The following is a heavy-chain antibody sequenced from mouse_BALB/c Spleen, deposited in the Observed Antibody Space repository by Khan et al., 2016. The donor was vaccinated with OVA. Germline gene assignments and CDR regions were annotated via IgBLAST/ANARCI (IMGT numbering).Heavy chain of an antibody. CDR2: IWGGGGT. V-gene: IGHV2-6-4*01. D-gene: IGHD2-14*01. CDR3: ASAYDRYDGSYAMDY. CDR1: GFSLSRYN. Sequence: QVQLKESGPGLVAPSQSLSITCTVSGFSLSRYNIHWVRQPPEKGLEWLGMIWGGGGTDYNSTLKSRMSISKDNSKSQVFLKMNSLQTDDSAMYYYASAYDRYDGSYAMDYWGQGTSVTVSS. J-gene: IGHJ4*01.